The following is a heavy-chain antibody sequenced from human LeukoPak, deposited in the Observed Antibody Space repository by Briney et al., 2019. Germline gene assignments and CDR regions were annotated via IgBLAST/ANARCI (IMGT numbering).Heavy chain of an antibody. CDR2: ISAYNGNT. V-gene: IGHV1-18*01. D-gene: IGHD6-13*01. CDR1: GHTFTSYG. J-gene: IGHJ6*02. Sequence: ASVKVSCKASGHTFTSYGISWVRQAPGQGLEWMGWISAYNGNTNYAQKLQGRVTMTTDTSTSTAYMELRSLRSDDTAVYYCARDSSSWYYYYYGMDVWGQGTTVTVSS. CDR3: ARDSSSWYYYYYGMDV.